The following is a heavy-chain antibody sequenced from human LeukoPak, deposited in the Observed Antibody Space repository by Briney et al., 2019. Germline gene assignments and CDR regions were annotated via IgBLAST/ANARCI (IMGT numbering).Heavy chain of an antibody. CDR1: GFTFSSHA. CDR2: ISYDGSNK. J-gene: IGHJ4*02. CDR3: AREMKAAGRWFDY. V-gene: IGHV3-30-3*01. Sequence: PGGSLRLSCAASGFTFSSHAMNWVRQAPGQGLGWVAVISYDGSNKHYADSVKGRFTISRDNAKNSLYLQMNSLRAEDTAVYYCAREMKAAGRWFDYWGQGTLVTVSS. D-gene: IGHD6-13*01.